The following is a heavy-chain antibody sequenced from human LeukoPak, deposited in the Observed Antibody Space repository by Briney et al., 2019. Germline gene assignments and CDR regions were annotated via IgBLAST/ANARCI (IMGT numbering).Heavy chain of an antibody. J-gene: IGHJ4*02. CDR2: IYYSGST. CDR3: ARYGDYDTSGAHYLDY. Sequence: SETLSLTCTVSGGSISSYYWSWIRQPPGKGLEWIGYIYYSGSTNYNPSLKSRVTISVDTSKNQFSLKLSSVTAADTAVYYCARYGDYDTSGAHYLDYWGQGTLVTVSS. V-gene: IGHV4-59*01. CDR1: GGSISSYY. D-gene: IGHD4-17*01.